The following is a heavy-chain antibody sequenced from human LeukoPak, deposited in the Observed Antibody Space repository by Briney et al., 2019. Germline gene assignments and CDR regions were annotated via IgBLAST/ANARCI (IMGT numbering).Heavy chain of an antibody. V-gene: IGHV4-59*01. J-gene: IGHJ6*02. D-gene: IGHD3-10*01. CDR2: IYYSGST. CDR3: ARDLSYYGSGKSSYGMDV. Sequence: SETLSLTCTVPGGSISSYYWSWIRQPPGKGLEWIGYIYYSGSTNYNISLKSRVTVSVDTSKNQFSLKLSSVTAADTAVYYCARDLSYYGSGKSSYGMDVWGQGTTVTVSS. CDR1: GGSISSYY.